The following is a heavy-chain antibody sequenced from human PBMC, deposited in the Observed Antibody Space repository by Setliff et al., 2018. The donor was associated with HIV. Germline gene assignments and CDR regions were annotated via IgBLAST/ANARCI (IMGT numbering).Heavy chain of an antibody. CDR1: GGTLSSHA. CDR2: IIPMFGTT. CDR3: ARGSLLAAGTFYYLDH. D-gene: IGHD4-17*01. J-gene: IGHJ4*02. V-gene: IGHV1-69*13. Sequence: SVKVSCKASGGTLSSHAVHWVRQAPGQGLEWVGGIIPMFGTTNYALKFRGRVTITADESTSLAFMEMSSLSPEDTAIYYCARGSLLAAGTFYYLDHWGLGTLVTVPQ.